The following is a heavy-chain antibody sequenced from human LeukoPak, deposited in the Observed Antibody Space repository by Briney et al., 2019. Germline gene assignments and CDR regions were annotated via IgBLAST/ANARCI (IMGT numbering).Heavy chain of an antibody. CDR1: GVSISSYF. D-gene: IGHD1-1*01. J-gene: IGHJ4*02. CDR2: VYYNGIT. CDR3: ASQLGGTTFH. Sequence: NPSETLSLTCTVSGVSISSYFWSWLRQPPGKGLEWIGYVYYNGITNYNPSLKSRVSISLDTSKNQFSLKLNSVTAADTAVYYCASQLGGTTFHWGQGTLVTVSS. V-gene: IGHV4-59*01.